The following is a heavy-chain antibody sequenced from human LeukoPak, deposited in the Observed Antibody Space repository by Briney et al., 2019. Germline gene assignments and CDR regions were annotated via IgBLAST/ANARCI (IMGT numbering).Heavy chain of an antibody. D-gene: IGHD3-10*01. CDR2: INWNGGST. J-gene: IGHJ5*02. Sequence: PGGSLRLSCAASGFTFDDYGMSWVRQAPGKGLEWVSGINWNGGSTGYADSVKGRFTISRDNAKNSLYLQMNSLKAEDRALYYCSRHAPQWFGRYWFEPGRGGTLVTVSS. V-gene: IGHV3-20*04. CDR1: GFTFDDYG. CDR3: SRHAPQWFGRYWFEP.